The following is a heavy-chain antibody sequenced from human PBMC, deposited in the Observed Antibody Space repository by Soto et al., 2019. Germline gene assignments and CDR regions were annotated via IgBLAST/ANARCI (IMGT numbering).Heavy chain of an antibody. J-gene: IGHJ4*02. CDR3: AKDRGFLDGIDY. CDR2: ISRKNETI. Sequence: SLRLSCAASGFSFDAYAMHWVRQAPGKGLEWVSIISRKNETIVYADSVKGRFTISRDNAKKSLYLQMNSLRPEDTALYYCAKDRGFLDGIDYSCQGTPVTVSS. D-gene: IGHD3-3*01. CDR1: GFSFDAYA. V-gene: IGHV3-9*01.